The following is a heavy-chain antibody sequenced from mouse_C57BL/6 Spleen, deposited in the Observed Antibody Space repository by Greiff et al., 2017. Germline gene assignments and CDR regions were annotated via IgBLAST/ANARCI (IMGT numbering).Heavy chain of an antibody. Sequence: QVQLQQPGAELVKPGASVKMSCKASGYTFTSYWITWVKQRPGQGLEWIGDIYPGSGSTNYNEKFKSKATLTVDTSSSTVYMQLSSQTSEDSAVFYCEIVYNTICLGYGGQRTTLTVSS. J-gene: IGHJ2*01. CDR3: EIVYNTICLGY. D-gene: IGHD4-1*01. CDR1: GYTFTSYW. CDR2: IYPGSGST. V-gene: IGHV1-55*01.